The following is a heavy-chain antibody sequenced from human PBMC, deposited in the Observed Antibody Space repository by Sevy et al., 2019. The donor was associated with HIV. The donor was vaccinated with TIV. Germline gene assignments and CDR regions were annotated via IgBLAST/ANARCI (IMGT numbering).Heavy chain of an antibody. Sequence: GSLILSCAASGFAFSSHAMHWVRQAPGKGLEWVAVISYEGTETFYAASVEGRFTISRDNSKNMLSLQINSLRPEDTAVYFCARDGGYSIKWYPLYWGHGTLVTVSS. CDR1: GFAFSSHA. V-gene: IGHV3-30-3*01. CDR2: ISYEGTET. CDR3: ARDGGYSIKWYPLY. D-gene: IGHD6-13*01. J-gene: IGHJ4*01.